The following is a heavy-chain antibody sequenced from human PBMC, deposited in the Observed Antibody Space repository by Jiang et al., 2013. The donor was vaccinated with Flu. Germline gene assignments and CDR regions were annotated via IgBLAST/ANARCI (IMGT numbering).Heavy chain of an antibody. CDR3: ARQGSVYCSSTSCYYYYYYGMDV. Sequence: LLKPSETLSLTCTVSGGSISSSSYYWGWIRQPPGKGLEWIGSIYYSGSTYYNPSLKSRVTISVDTSKNQFSLKLSSVTAADTAVYYCARQGSVYCSSTSCYYYYYYGMDVWGQGTTVTVSS. CDR2: IYYSGST. CDR1: GGSISSSSYY. D-gene: IGHD2-2*01. J-gene: IGHJ6*02. V-gene: IGHV4-39*01.